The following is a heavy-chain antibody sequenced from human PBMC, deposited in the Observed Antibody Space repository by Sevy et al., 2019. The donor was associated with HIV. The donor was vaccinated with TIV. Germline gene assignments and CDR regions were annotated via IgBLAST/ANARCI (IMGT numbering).Heavy chain of an antibody. CDR3: ARGSPEKGRAARLIYYFDY. V-gene: IGHV4-30-2*01. CDR2: IYHSGST. J-gene: IGHJ4*02. Sequence: SETLSLTCAVSGGSISSGGYSWSWIRQPPGKGLEWIGYIYHSGSTYYNPSLKSRVTISVDRSKNQFSLKLSSVTAADTAVYYCARGSPEKGRAARLIYYFDYWGQGTLVTVSS. CDR1: GGSISSGGYS. D-gene: IGHD6-6*01.